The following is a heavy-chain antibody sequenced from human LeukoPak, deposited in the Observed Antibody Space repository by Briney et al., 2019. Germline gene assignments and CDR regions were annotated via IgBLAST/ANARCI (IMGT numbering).Heavy chain of an antibody. CDR2: ISKSGDHT. V-gene: IGHV3-23*01. D-gene: IGHD3-16*01. Sequence: GGSLRLSCAVSGLTFNNYAMSWVRQAPGKGLEWVSAISKSGDHTYYAASAKGRFTVYRDNSKNTQYLQMNSLRAEDTAVYYCATSWGPDTSAFRWGRDGMDVWGQGTTVIVS. CDR3: ATSWGPDTSAFRWGRDGMDV. J-gene: IGHJ6*02. CDR1: GLTFNNYA.